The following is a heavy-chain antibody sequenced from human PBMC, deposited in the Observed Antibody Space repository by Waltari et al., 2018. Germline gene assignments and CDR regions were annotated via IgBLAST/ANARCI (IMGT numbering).Heavy chain of an antibody. J-gene: IGHJ6*03. CDR1: GGSFSNYY. D-gene: IGHD3-10*01. CDR2: INHSGST. Sequence: QVQLQQGGAGLLKPSETLSLTCAASGGSFSNYYWSWIRQSPGKGLEWIGEINHSGSTNVNPSLKSRVTILLDTSRNQFSLKVRSVTAADAAVYYCAGLRFNYYYYYHMDVWGNGTTVTVSS. V-gene: IGHV4-34*01. CDR3: AGLRFNYYYYYHMDV.